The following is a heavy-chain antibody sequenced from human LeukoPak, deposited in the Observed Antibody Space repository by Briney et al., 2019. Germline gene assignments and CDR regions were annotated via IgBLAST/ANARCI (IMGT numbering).Heavy chain of an antibody. Sequence: GGSLRLSCAASGFTFSNYAMSWVRQAPGKGLEWVSGISSSGSGGNTYYADSVKGRFTISRDNAKNSLYLQMNSLRAEDTAVYYCASPRIVGATSFDYWGQGTLVTVSS. D-gene: IGHD1-26*01. CDR2: ISSSGSGGNT. V-gene: IGHV3-23*01. CDR3: ASPRIVGATSFDY. J-gene: IGHJ4*02. CDR1: GFTFSNYA.